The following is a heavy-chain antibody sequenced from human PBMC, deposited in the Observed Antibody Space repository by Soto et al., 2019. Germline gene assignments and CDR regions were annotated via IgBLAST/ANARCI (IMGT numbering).Heavy chain of an antibody. Sequence: GGSLRLSCAASGFTFSDYCMSWFRQAPGKGLEWVSYISSSGSTIYYADSVKGRFTISRDNAKNSLYLQMNSLRAEDTAVYYCARVRYNGSGSSINWFDPWGQGTLVTVSS. CDR2: ISSSGSTI. J-gene: IGHJ5*02. D-gene: IGHD3-10*01. CDR3: ARVRYNGSGSSINWFDP. CDR1: GFTFSDYC. V-gene: IGHV3-11*01.